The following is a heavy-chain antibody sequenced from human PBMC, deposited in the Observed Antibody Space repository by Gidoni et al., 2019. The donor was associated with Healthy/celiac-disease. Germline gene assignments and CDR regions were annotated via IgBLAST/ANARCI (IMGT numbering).Heavy chain of an antibody. D-gene: IGHD2-21*01. V-gene: IGHV3-23*01. J-gene: IGHJ4*02. CDR1: GFPFSSYA. Sequence: EVQLLESGGGLVQPGGSLRLSCAASGFPFSSYAMSWVRQAPGKGLEWVSGISGICGSTYYADSVKGRFTISRDNSKNTLYLQMNSLRAEDTAVYYCAKDRPSCGGDCPFDYWGQGTLVTVSS. CDR3: AKDRPSCGGDCPFDY. CDR2: ISGICGST.